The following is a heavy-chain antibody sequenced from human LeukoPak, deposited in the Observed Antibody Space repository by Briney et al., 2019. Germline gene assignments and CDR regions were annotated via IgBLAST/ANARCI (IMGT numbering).Heavy chain of an antibody. V-gene: IGHV3-21*01. CDR3: ARDRRVVVPAQDYYYGMDV. J-gene: IGHJ6*02. D-gene: IGHD2-2*01. CDR1: GFTLSSYS. Sequence: TGGSLRLSCAASGFTLSSYSMNWVRQAPGKGLEWVSSISGSSSYTFYADSVKGRFTISRDNAKNSLYLQMNSLRAGDTAVYYCARDRRVVVPAQDYYYGMDVWGQGTTVTVSS. CDR2: ISGSSSYT.